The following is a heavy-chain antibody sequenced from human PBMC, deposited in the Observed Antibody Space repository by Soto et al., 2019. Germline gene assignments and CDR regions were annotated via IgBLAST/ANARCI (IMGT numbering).Heavy chain of an antibody. V-gene: IGHV4-38-2*02. CDR1: GFSLITGYN. Sequence: SETLSLTCAVSGFSLITGYNWGWNRQPPGKGLEWIGTVYQGGSTSYNPSLLSRVTISVDTSKNLFSLNLKSVIAADSAIYYCARDTAPRNYHFWSPSVYWFDPWGQGTLVTVS. J-gene: IGHJ5*02. D-gene: IGHD3-3*02. CDR3: ARDTAPRNYHFWSPSVYWFDP. CDR2: VYQGGST.